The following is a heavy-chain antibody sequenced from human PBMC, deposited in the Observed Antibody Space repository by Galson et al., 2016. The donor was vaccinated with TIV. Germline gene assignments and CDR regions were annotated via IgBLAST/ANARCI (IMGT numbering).Heavy chain of an antibody. CDR1: GFTFRNCA. D-gene: IGHD4/OR15-4a*01. CDR3: AKQDAVLPTTPFDH. Sequence: SLRLSCAASGFTFRNCAMSWVRQAPGKGLEWVSAITGGLSNTYYADSVKGRFTISRDNSKNILYLQMNSLRAEDTAVYYCAKQDAVLPTTPFDHWGQGTPVIVSS. CDR2: ITGGLSNT. J-gene: IGHJ4*02. V-gene: IGHV3-23*05.